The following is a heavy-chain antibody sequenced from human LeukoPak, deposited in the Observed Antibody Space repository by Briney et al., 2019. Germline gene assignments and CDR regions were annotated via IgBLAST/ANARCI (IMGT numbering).Heavy chain of an antibody. J-gene: IGHJ4*02. V-gene: IGHV3-15*01. CDR1: GFTFSSYS. Sequence: GSLRLSCAASGFTFSSYSMNWVRQAPGKGLEWVGRIKSKTDGGTTDYAAPVKGRFTISRDDSKNTLYLQMNSLKTEDTAVYYCTTDRVGATDFDYWGQGTLVTVSS. D-gene: IGHD1-26*01. CDR2: IKSKTDGGTT. CDR3: TTDRVGATDFDY.